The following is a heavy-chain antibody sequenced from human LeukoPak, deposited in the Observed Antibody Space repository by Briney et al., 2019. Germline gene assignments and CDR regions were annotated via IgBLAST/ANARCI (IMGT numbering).Heavy chain of an antibody. Sequence: SETLSLTCTVSGGSISSYYWSWIRQPPGKGLEWIGYIYYSGSTNYNPSLKSRVTISEDTSKNQFSLKLSSVTAADTAVYYCARVGNCSGGSCYSDYFECWGQGTLVTVSS. V-gene: IGHV4-59*01. CDR3: ARVGNCSGGSCYSDYFEC. D-gene: IGHD2-15*01. CDR2: IYYSGST. CDR1: GGSISSYY. J-gene: IGHJ4*02.